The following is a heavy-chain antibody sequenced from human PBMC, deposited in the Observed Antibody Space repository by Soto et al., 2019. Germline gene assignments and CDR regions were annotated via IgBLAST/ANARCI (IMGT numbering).Heavy chain of an antibody. V-gene: IGHV4-39*01. CDR2: IYFSGST. J-gene: IGHJ5*02. CDR1: SPSIRSSSFH. D-gene: IGHD6-13*01. Sequence: PSDTLSLTCTVYSPSIRSSSFHWGWIRQPPGTGLEGIGRIYFSGSTYYSLSLMSRFTILVDTSKNLFSLKLSFVTAADTAVYYCARRERAAGTDWWFDPWGQG. CDR3: ARRERAAGTDWWFDP.